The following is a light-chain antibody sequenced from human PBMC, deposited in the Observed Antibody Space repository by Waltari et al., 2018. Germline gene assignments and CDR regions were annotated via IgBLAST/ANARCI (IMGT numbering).Light chain of an antibody. CDR3: CSYAGGYTWV. CDR1: SSDVGSYNL. J-gene: IGLJ1*01. Sequence: QSALTQPASVSGSPGQSITISCTGTSSDVGSYNLVSWYQQYPGKVPKLLIYEVSKRPSGFSDRFSASKSGNTASLTISGLQAEDEADYYCCSYAGGYTWVFGTGTKVTVL. CDR2: EVS. V-gene: IGLV2-23*02.